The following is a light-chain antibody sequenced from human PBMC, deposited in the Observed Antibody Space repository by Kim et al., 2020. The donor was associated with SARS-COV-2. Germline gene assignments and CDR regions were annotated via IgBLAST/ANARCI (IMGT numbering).Light chain of an antibody. CDR3: QQYGSSPRT. V-gene: IGKV3-20*01. J-gene: IGKJ1*01. Sequence: LSPGERATLSCRASQSVSSSYLAWYQQKPGQAPRLLIYGASSRATGIPDRFSGSGSGTDFTLTISRLEPEDFAVYYCQQYGSSPRTFGQGTKVEI. CDR2: GAS. CDR1: QSVSSSY.